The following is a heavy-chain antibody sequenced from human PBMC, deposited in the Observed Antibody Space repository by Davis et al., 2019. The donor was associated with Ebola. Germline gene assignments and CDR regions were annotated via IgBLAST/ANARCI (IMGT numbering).Heavy chain of an antibody. V-gene: IGHV4-39*01. J-gene: IGHJ4*02. CDR3: VVYLTSAAYY. Sequence: SETLSLTCTVSGGSISSSGYYWGWIRQPPGKGLEWIGEIYYSGSTNYNPSLKSRVAISVDKSKNQFSLKLNSMTAADTAVYFCVVYLTSAAYYWGQGTLVIVSS. D-gene: IGHD2-2*01. CDR2: IYYSGST. CDR1: GGSISSSGYY.